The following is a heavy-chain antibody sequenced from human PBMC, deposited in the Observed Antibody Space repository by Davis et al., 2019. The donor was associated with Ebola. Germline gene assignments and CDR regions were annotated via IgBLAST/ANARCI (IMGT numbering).Heavy chain of an antibody. CDR1: GFTFSNAW. CDR3: TTDLVNGDLLYYYYGMDV. D-gene: IGHD4-17*01. CDR2: IKSKTDGGTT. J-gene: IGHJ6*02. V-gene: IGHV3-15*01. Sequence: GESLKISCAASGFTFSNAWMSWVRQAPGKGLEWVGRIKSKTDGGTTDYAAPVKGRFTISRDDSKTTLYLQMNSLKTEDTAVYYCTTDLVNGDLLYYYYGMDVWGQGTTVTVSS.